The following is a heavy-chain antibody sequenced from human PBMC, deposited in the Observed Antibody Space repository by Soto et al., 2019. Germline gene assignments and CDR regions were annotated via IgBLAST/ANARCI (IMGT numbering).Heavy chain of an antibody. V-gene: IGHV2-70*01. CDR1: GFSLSTSGMC. Sequence: SGPTLVNPTQTLTLTCTFSGFSLSTSGMCVSWIRQPPGKALEWLALIDWDDDKYYSTSLKTRLTISKDTSKNQVVLTMTNMDPVDTATYYCARGIAAAGSFFFGMDVWGQGTTVTVSS. CDR3: ARGIAAAGSFFFGMDV. D-gene: IGHD6-13*01. CDR2: IDWDDDK. J-gene: IGHJ6*02.